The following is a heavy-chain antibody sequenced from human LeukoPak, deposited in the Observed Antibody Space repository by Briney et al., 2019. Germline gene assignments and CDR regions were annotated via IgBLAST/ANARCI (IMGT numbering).Heavy chain of an antibody. V-gene: IGHV4-59*01. CDR1: GDSISSDY. CDR2: IYYTGST. D-gene: IGHD1-14*01. CDR3: AREGTLNDHFDP. J-gene: IGHJ5*02. Sequence: PSETLSLTCTVSGDSISSDYWSWIRQPPGKGLEWIGYIYYTGSTDYNPSLKSRVTISVDTSKSQFSLKLSSVTAADTAVYYCAREGTLNDHFDPWGQGTLVTVSS.